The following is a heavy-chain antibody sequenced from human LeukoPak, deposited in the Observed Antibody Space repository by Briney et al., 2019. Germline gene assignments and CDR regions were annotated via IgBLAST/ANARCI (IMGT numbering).Heavy chain of an antibody. CDR3: AKSRGDGFYDSSGYYLSYFDY. CDR1: GFTFSSYA. Sequence: GGSLRLSCAAYGFTFSSYAMNWVRQAPGKGLEWVAAISGSGGSTYYADSVKGRFTISRDNSKNTLYLQMNSLRAEDTAVYYCAKSRGDGFYDSSGYYLSYFDYWGQGTLVTVSS. D-gene: IGHD3-22*01. CDR2: ISGSGGST. J-gene: IGHJ4*02. V-gene: IGHV3-23*01.